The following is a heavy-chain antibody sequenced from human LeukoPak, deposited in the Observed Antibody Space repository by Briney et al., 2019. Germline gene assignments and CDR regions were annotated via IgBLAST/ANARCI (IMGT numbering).Heavy chain of an antibody. Sequence: LRLSCAASGFTFSSYEMNWVRQPPGKGLEWIGSIYYSGSTYYNPSLKSRVTISVDTSKNQSSLKLSSVTAADTAVYYCSGCTYYMDVWGKGTTVTVSS. CDR3: SGCTYYMDV. D-gene: IGHD2-15*01. CDR2: IYYSGST. CDR1: GFTFSSYE. J-gene: IGHJ6*03. V-gene: IGHV4-39*07.